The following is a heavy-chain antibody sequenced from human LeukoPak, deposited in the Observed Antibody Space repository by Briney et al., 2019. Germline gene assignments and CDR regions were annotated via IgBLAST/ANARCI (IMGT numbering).Heavy chain of an antibody. CDR3: ARDRVAGSTYAEGNYFDY. V-gene: IGHV1-2*06. J-gene: IGHJ4*02. CDR2: INPSSGGT. D-gene: IGHD6-19*01. Sequence: ASVKVSCKASGYTFTGYYMHWVRQAPGQGLEWMGRINPSSGGTNYAQNFQGRVTMTRDTSISTAYMELSRLRSDDTAVYYCARDRVAGSTYAEGNYFDYWGQGTLVTVSS. CDR1: GYTFTGYY.